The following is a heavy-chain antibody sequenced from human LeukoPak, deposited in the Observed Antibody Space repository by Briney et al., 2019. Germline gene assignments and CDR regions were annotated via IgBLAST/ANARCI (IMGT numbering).Heavy chain of an antibody. CDR3: AREWEVRGLYDY. CDR2: IIPIFGTA. V-gene: IGHV1-69*06. D-gene: IGHD3-10*01. J-gene: IGHJ4*02. CDR1: GGTFSSYA. Sequence: SVKVSCKASGGTFSSYAISWVRQAPGQGLEWMGGIIPIFGTANYAQKFQGRVTITADKSTSTAYMELSSLRSEDTAVYYCAREWEVRGLYDYWGQGTLVTVSS.